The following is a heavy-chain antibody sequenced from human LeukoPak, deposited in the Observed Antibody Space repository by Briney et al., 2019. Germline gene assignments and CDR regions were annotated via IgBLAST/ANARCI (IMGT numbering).Heavy chain of an antibody. CDR2: INTDGSST. CDR3: AKTYIAARNYDAFDI. V-gene: IGHV3-74*01. CDR1: GLTVSNNY. Sequence: GGSLRLSCEASGLTVSNNYMSWVRQPPGKGLEWVSRINTDGSSTTYADSVKGRFTISRDNSKNTLYLQMNSLRAEDTAVYYCAKTYIAARNYDAFDIWGQGTMVTVSS. D-gene: IGHD6-6*01. J-gene: IGHJ3*02.